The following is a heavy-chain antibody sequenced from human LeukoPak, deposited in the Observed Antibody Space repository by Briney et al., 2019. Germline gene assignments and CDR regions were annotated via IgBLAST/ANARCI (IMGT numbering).Heavy chain of an antibody. V-gene: IGHV3-48*03. CDR1: GFTFSSYE. CDR2: ISSSGSTI. J-gene: IGHJ6*02. CDR3: ARGSCSGGSCYISVYGMDV. Sequence: PGGSLRLYCAASGFTFSSYEMNWVRQATGKGLEWVSYISSSGSTIYYADSVKGRFTISRDNAKNSLYLQMNSLRAEDTAVYYCARGSCSGGSCYISVYGMDVWGQGTTVTVSS. D-gene: IGHD2-15*01.